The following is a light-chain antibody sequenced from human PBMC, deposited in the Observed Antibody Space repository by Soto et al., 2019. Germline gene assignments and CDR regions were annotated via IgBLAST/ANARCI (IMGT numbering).Light chain of an antibody. CDR3: QQYTNWPRT. CDR1: QSVSSY. Sequence: EIVMTQSPATLSVSPGERATLSCRASQSVSSYLAWYQQKPGQAPRLLMYEASTRATGIPARFSGGGSGTDFTLTISSLEPEDFAVYYCQQYTNWPRTFGQGTKV. V-gene: IGKV3D-15*01. J-gene: IGKJ1*01. CDR2: EAS.